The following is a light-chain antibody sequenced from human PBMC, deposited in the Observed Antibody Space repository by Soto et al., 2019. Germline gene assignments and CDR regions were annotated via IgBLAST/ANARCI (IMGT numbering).Light chain of an antibody. V-gene: IGKV3-20*01. Sequence: EMVLTQSPGTLSLSPGDRATLSCRASQSLSVSYIAWYQQKPGQAPRLLIYSTSTRAAGIPDRFTGRGSGTHFTLAISSLEPEDFAVYYCHQFCDSPQTFGQGTTVEV. CDR2: STS. CDR3: HQFCDSPQT. CDR1: QSLSVSY. J-gene: IGKJ1*01.